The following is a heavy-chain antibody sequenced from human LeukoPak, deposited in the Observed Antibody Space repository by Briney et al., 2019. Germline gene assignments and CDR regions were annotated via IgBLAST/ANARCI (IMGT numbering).Heavy chain of an antibody. CDR2: IIPIFGTA. CDR3: ASEYYDYVWGSYRYDP. Sequence: SVKVSCKASGGTFSSYAISWARQAPGQGLEWMGRIIPIFGTANYAQKFQGRVTITTDESTSTAYMELSSLRSKDTAVYYCASEYYDYVWGSYRYDPWGQGTLVTVSS. D-gene: IGHD3-16*02. V-gene: IGHV1-69*05. J-gene: IGHJ5*02. CDR1: GGTFSSYA.